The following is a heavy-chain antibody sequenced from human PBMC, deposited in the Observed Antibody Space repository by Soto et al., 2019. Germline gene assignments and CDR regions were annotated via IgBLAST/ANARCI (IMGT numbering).Heavy chain of an antibody. Sequence: PSETLSLTCTVSGGSISSSSHYWGWIRQPPGKGLEWIGSIYYSGSTYYNPSLKSRVTTSVDTPKNQFSLKLSSVTAADTAVYYCAHRPIVGAAIWGQGTLVTVSS. CDR2: IYYSGST. V-gene: IGHV4-39*07. CDR1: GGSISSSSHY. D-gene: IGHD1-26*01. CDR3: AHRPIVGAAI. J-gene: IGHJ4*02.